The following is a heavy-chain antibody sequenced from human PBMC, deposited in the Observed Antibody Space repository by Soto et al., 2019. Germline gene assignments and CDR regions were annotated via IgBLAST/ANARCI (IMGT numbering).Heavy chain of an antibody. CDR3: ARSDSSGYYYSPYYYGMDV. CDR2: IIPIFGTA. D-gene: IGHD3-22*01. J-gene: IGHJ6*02. V-gene: IGHV1-69*01. Sequence: QVQLVQSGAEVKKPGSSVKVSCKASGGTFSSYAISWVRQAPGQGLEWMGGIIPIFGTANYAQKFQGRVTITADESTSTAYMELSSLRSEDTAVYYCARSDSSGYYYSPYYYGMDVWGQGTTVTVS. CDR1: GGTFSSYA.